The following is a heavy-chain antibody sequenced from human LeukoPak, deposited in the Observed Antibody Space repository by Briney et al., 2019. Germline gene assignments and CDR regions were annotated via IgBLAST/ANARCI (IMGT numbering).Heavy chain of an antibody. CDR2: ISYDGSNK. J-gene: IGHJ4*02. CDR3: ARGWESLY. D-gene: IGHD1-26*01. CDR1: GFTFSSYA. Sequence: GRSLRLSCAASGFTFSSYAMHWVRQAPSKGLEWVAVISYDGSNKYYADSVKGRFTISRDNSKNTLYLQINSLRAEDTAVYYCARGWESLYWGQGTLVTVSS. V-gene: IGHV3-30-3*01.